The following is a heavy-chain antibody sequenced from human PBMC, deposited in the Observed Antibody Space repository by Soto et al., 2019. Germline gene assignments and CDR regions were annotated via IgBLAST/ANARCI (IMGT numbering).Heavy chain of an antibody. CDR1: GGSISGYH. CDR3: VRESGGGGYCSGGSCYGMDV. CDR2: LYTSGSSNT. J-gene: IGHJ6*02. D-gene: IGHD2-15*01. Sequence: PSETLSLTCIVSGGSISGYHWIWVRQPAGRGLEWIGRLYTSGSSNTYYNPSLKSRVTMSADTSKNQFSLEMTSVTAADTAVYYCVRESGGGGYCSGGSCYGMDVWGQGTTVTVSS. V-gene: IGHV4-4*07.